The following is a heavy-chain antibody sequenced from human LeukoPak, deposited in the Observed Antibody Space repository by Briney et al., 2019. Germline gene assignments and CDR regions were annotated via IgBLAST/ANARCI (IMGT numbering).Heavy chain of an antibody. CDR2: IYYSGST. Sequence: SETLSLTCTVSGGSISSSSYYWGWIRQPPGKGLEWIGSIYYSGSTYYNPSLKSRVTISVDTSKNQFSLKLSSVTAADTAVYYCARAAGTGPDYYYYYMDVWGKGTTVTVSS. D-gene: IGHD1-1*01. V-gene: IGHV4-39*07. CDR3: ARAAGTGPDYYYYYMDV. CDR1: GGSISSSSYY. J-gene: IGHJ6*03.